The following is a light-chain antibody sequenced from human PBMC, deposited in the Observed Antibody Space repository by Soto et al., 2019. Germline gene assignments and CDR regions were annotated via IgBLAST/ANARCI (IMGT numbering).Light chain of an antibody. J-gene: IGLJ1*01. CDR2: DVS. CDR1: SSDVGGYNY. CDR3: CSYAGSYTPLYV. Sequence: QSALTQPRSVSGSPGQSVTISCTGTSSDVGGYNYVSWYQQHPGKAPKLMIYDVSKRPSGVPDLFSGSKSGNTASLTISGLQAEDEADYYCCSYAGSYTPLYVFGTGTKLTVL. V-gene: IGLV2-11*01.